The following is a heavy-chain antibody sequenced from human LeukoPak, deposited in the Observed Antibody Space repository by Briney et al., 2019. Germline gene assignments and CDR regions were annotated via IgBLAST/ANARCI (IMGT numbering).Heavy chain of an antibody. D-gene: IGHD4-23*01. CDR3: ARRDGSKAFDY. Sequence: GESLKISCKGSGYSFTSSWIGWVRQMPGKGLEWMGLIYPADSDTRYSPSFQGQITLSADKSINTAYLQWSSLKASDTAMYYCARRDGSKAFDYWGQGTLVTVSS. CDR2: IYPADSDT. V-gene: IGHV5-51*01. CDR1: GYSFTSSW. J-gene: IGHJ4*02.